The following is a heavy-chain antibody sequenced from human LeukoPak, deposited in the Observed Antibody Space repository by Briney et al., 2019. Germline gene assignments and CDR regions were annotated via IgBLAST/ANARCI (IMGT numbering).Heavy chain of an antibody. Sequence: SETLSLTCTVSGGSISSGDYYWSWIRQPPGKGLEWIGYIYYSGSTYYNPSLKSRVTISVDTSKNQFSLKLSSVTAADTAVYYCARGTETNYGMDVWAKGPRSPSP. J-gene: IGHJ6*02. CDR3: ARGTETNYGMDV. CDR2: IYYSGST. CDR1: GGSISSGDYY. V-gene: IGHV4-30-4*01. D-gene: IGHD4-17*01.